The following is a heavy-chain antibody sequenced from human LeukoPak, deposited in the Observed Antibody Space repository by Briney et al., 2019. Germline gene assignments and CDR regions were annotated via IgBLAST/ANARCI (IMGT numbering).Heavy chain of an antibody. Sequence: SETLSLTCAVYGGSFSGYYWSWIRQPPGKGLEWIGEINHSGSTNYNPSLKSRVTISVDTSKNQFSLKLSSVTAADTAVYYCARGFLEWLLPTRFDPWGQGTLVTVSS. CDR2: INHSGST. D-gene: IGHD3-3*01. J-gene: IGHJ5*02. V-gene: IGHV4-34*01. CDR3: ARGFLEWLLPTRFDP. CDR1: GGSFSGYY.